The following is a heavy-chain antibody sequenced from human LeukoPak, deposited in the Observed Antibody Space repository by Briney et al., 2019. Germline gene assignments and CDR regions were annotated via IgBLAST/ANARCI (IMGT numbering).Heavy chain of an antibody. V-gene: IGHV4-59*01. Sequence: SETLSLTCSVSGGSINSYYWSWIRQPPGKGLEWIGYIYYSGRTNYNPSLKSRVTISVDTSKNQFSLKLSSVTAADTAVYYCARHVGYGRGYYYYYMDVWGKGTTVTVSS. CDR1: GGSINSYY. D-gene: IGHD3-10*01. CDR2: IYYSGRT. J-gene: IGHJ6*03. CDR3: ARHVGYGRGYYYYYMDV.